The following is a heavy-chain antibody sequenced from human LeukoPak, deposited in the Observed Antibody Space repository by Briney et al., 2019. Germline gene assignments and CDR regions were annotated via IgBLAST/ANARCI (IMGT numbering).Heavy chain of an antibody. CDR2: FSGSGGRI. V-gene: IGHV3-11*01. Sequence: PGGPLRLSCVASGLTLSDYYMSWMRQARGEGLDGVSDFSGSGGRIYYADSVKGRFTISRDNAKSSLYLQMNSLRAEDTAVYYCAKEGNDTPLDYWGQGTLVTVSS. D-gene: IGHD3-22*01. CDR3: AKEGNDTPLDY. J-gene: IGHJ4*02. CDR1: GLTLSDYY.